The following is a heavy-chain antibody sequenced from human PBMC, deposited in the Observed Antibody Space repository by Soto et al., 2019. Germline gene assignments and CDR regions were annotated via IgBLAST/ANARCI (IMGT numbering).Heavy chain of an antibody. Sequence: QVQLVESGGGVVQPGRSLRLSCAASGFTFSSYAMHWVRQAPGKGLEWVAVISYDGSSKYYADSVKGRFTISRDNSKNTLYLQMNSLRAEDTAVYYCARGRYCSGGSCYPPLDYWGQGTLVTVSS. J-gene: IGHJ4*02. CDR2: ISYDGSSK. D-gene: IGHD2-15*01. V-gene: IGHV3-30-3*01. CDR3: ARGRYCSGGSCYPPLDY. CDR1: GFTFSSYA.